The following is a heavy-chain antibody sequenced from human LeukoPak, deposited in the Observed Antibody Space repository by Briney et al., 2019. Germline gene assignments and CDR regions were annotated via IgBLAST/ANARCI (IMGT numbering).Heavy chain of an antibody. CDR2: ISSSGSTI. CDR3: ARQGYYDSSGPFDY. J-gene: IGHJ4*02. Sequence: GGSLRLSYAASGFTFSSYEMNWVRQAPGKGLEWVSYISSSGSTIYYADSVKGRFTISRDNAKNSLYLQMNSLRAEDTAVYYCARQGYYDSSGPFDYWGQGTLVTVSS. CDR1: GFTFSSYE. V-gene: IGHV3-48*03. D-gene: IGHD3-22*01.